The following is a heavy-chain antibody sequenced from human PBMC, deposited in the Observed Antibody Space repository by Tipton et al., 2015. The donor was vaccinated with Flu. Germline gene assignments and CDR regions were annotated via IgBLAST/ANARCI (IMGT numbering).Heavy chain of an antibody. CDR1: GFIFTDYW. Sequence: GSLRLSCAASGFIFTDYWMAWVRQAPGKGLEWVANINYDGSTIYYVDSVKGRFTISRDNAKNSLYLQMNNLRAEDTAVYYCTRRLVEDWGQGTQVTVSS. V-gene: IGHV3-7*01. CDR3: TRRLVED. CDR2: INYDGSTI. J-gene: IGHJ4*02.